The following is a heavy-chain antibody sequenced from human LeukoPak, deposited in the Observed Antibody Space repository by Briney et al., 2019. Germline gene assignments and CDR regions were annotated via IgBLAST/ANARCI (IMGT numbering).Heavy chain of an antibody. D-gene: IGHD2/OR15-2a*01. CDR3: AREGPRGNSQFDY. J-gene: IGHJ4*02. V-gene: IGHV3-30-3*01. CDR2: ISYDGSNK. Sequence: GGSLRLSCAASGFTFSSYAMHWVRQAPGKGLEWVAVISYDGSNKYYTDSVKGRLTISRVNSKNTLYLQMNSLRAEDTAIYYCAREGPRGNSQFDYWGQGTLVTVSS. CDR1: GFTFSSYA.